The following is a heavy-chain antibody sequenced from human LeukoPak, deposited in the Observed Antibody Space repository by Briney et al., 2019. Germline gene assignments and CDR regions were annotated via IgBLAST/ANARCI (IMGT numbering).Heavy chain of an antibody. CDR1: GFSFSNYY. V-gene: IGHV3-74*01. J-gene: IGHJ4*02. D-gene: IGHD3-22*01. CDR3: ARDDSKGIDY. Sequence: GGSLRLSCAASGFSFSNYYMLWVRQAPGVGLVSVSRISSDGATTIYADSVKGRFTTSRDNAKNTLYLQMNSLRAEDTAVYYCARDDSKGIDYWGQGTLVTVSS. CDR2: ISSDGATT.